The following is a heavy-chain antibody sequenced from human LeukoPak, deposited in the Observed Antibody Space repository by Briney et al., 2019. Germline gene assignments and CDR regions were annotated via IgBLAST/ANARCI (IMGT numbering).Heavy chain of an antibody. Sequence: ASVRLSCKASGYTFTNYDINWVRQASGQGLGWMGWMNPNSGNTGSAQKFQGRVTMTSNTSISTAYMELSSLRSEDTAVYYCARGLRREQQLLRAFDYWGQGTPVTVSS. CDR2: MNPNSGNT. V-gene: IGHV1-8*01. CDR3: ARGLRREQQLLRAFDY. D-gene: IGHD6-13*01. CDR1: GYTFTNYD. J-gene: IGHJ4*02.